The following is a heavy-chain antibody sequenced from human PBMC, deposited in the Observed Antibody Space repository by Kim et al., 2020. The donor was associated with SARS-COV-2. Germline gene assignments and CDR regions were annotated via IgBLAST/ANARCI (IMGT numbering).Heavy chain of an antibody. J-gene: IGHJ4*02. Sequence: GESLKISCHTSGSKVSSYWIGWVRQLPGKGLEVMGLIYPRESDVRYSKSFQGLVTISADGSGAFVQWSALKVSDTAFYYCATGPGVLTNYYFDFWGQGTLVTVSS. CDR2: IYPRESDV. CDR1: GSKVSSYW. V-gene: IGHV5-51*01. CDR3: ATGPGVLTNYYFDF. D-gene: IGHD4-4*01.